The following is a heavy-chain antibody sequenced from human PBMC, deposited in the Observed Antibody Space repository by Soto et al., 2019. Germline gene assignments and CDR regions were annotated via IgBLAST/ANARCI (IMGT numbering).Heavy chain of an antibody. CDR1: GGSISSSSYY. V-gene: IGHV4-30-4*08. D-gene: IGHD7-27*01. J-gene: IGHJ4*02. CDR3: ARGPSGDKVDY. CDR2: IYYSGST. Sequence: SETLSLTCTVSGGSISSSSYYWGWIRQPPGKGLEWIGYIYYSGSTYYNPSLKSRVTISVDTSNNQFSLKLSSVSAADTAVYYCARGPSGDKVDYWGQGTLVTVSS.